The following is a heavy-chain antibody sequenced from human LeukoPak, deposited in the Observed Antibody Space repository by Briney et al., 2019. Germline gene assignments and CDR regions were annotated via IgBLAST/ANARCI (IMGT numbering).Heavy chain of an antibody. Sequence: PGGSLILSCAASGFTFNIYEFNWVRQAPGKGLEWLSYIDGSGNSIYYADSVKGRFTISRDNAKSSLYLQMSSLRADDTAVYYCARECLTCGGDSYDYWGQGALVTVSS. CDR2: IDGSGNSI. V-gene: IGHV3-48*03. D-gene: IGHD2-21*01. CDR1: GFTFNIYE. J-gene: IGHJ4*02. CDR3: ARECLTCGGDSYDY.